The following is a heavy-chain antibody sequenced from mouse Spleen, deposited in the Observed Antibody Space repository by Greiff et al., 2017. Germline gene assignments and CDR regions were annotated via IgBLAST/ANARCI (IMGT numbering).Heavy chain of an antibody. J-gene: IGHJ4*01. CDR1: GYTFTSYW. CDR3: ARYPYGDY. V-gene: IGHV1-59*01. CDR2: IDPSDSYT. Sequence: QVQLQQPGAELVRPGTSVKLSCKASGYTFTSYWMHWVKQRPGQGLEWIGVIDPSDSYTNYNQKFKGKATLTVDTSSSTAYMQLSSLTSEDSAVYYCARYPYGDYWGQGTSVTVSS. D-gene: IGHD1-1*01.